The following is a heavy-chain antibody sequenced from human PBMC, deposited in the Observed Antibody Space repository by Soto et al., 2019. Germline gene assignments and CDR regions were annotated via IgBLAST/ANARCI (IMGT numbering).Heavy chain of an antibody. CDR3: VNDFQCYNSL. V-gene: IGHV3-23*01. CDR1: GFSFSTYA. CDR2: IGNGDDHR. J-gene: IGHJ2*01. D-gene: IGHD1-1*01. Sequence: GSLRLSCAASGFSFSTYAMSWVRQSPGKGLEWVSSIGNGDDHRYYADSVKGRFTISRDNSRNTVFLQMSSLSAEDTATYYCVNDFQCYNSLW.